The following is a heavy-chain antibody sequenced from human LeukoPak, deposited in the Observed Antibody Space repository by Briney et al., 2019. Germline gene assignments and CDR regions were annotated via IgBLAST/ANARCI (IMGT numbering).Heavy chain of an antibody. CDR2: IYYSRST. J-gene: IGHJ6*03. D-gene: IGHD2-2*01. CDR3: PRGAQVVPAATRTEDTTVVTPGYMDV. V-gene: IGHV4-39*07. Sequence: SETLSLTCTVYGGSISSSSYYWGWIRQPPGKGLEWIGSIYYSRSTYYNPSLKSRVTISVDTSKNQFSLKLSSVTAADTAVYYCPRGAQVVPAATRTEDTTVVTPGYMDVRGKGTTVTVSS. CDR1: GGSISSSSYY.